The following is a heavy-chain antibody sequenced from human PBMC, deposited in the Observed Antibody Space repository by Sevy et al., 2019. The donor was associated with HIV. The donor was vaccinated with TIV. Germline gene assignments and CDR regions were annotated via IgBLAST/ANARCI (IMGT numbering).Heavy chain of an antibody. CDR2: IYSDGTT. V-gene: IGHV3-53*01. CDR3: VGADRPNQGDF. D-gene: IGHD6-6*01. J-gene: IGHJ4*02. Sequence: GGSLRLSCAASGFTVSRNFMSWIRQAPGKGLEWVSIIYSDGTTFYADSVKGRITISRDNSRNTLYLQMNTLTAEEAAVYCWVGADRPNQGDFWGQGTLVTVSS. CDR1: GFTVSRNF.